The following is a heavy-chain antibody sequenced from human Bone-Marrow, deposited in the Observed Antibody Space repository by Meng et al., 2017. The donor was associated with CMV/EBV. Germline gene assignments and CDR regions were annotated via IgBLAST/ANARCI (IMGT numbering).Heavy chain of an antibody. D-gene: IGHD3-3*01. V-gene: IGHV3-69-1*02. CDR2: ISSSSTI. J-gene: IGHJ6*02. CDR3: SRELRFLEGYYYYGMDV. CDR1: GFTFSDYY. Sequence: LSLTCAASGFTFSDYYMNWVRQAPGKGLEWVSSISSSSTIYYADSVKGRFTISRDNAKNSLYLQMNSLRAEDTAVYYCSRELRFLEGYYYYGMDVWGQGTTVTVSS.